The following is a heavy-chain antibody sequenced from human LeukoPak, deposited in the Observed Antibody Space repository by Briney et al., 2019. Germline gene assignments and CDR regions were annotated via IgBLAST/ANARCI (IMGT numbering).Heavy chain of an antibody. D-gene: IGHD6-13*01. V-gene: IGHV4-59*01. Sequence: SETLSLTCTVSADSISPYYWHWIRQPPGKGLEWIGYINYGGTTDYNPSLKSRVTISVDTSKKQLFLRLRSMTAADTAVYYCAREYSSFEYWGQGTLVTVSS. J-gene: IGHJ4*02. CDR1: ADSISPYY. CDR3: AREYSSFEY. CDR2: INYGGTT.